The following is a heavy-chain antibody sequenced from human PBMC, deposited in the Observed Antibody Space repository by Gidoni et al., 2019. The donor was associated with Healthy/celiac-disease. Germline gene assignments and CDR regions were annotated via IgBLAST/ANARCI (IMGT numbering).Heavy chain of an antibody. D-gene: IGHD3-22*01. J-gene: IGHJ4*02. Sequence: QVQLQQSGPGLVKPSQTLSLTCAIPGARVSSNSAAWNWIRQSPSRGLEWLGRTYYRSKWYNDYAVSVKSRITINPDTSKNQFSLQLNSVTPEDTAVYYCARDYVAYYYDSSGYALFDYWGQGTLVTVSS. CDR2: TYYRSKWYN. V-gene: IGHV6-1*01. CDR1: GARVSSNSAA. CDR3: ARDYVAYYYDSSGYALFDY.